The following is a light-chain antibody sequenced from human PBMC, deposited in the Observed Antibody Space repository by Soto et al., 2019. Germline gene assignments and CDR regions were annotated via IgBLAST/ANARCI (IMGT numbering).Light chain of an antibody. CDR1: SGHSSYA. V-gene: IGLV4-69*01. Sequence: QLVLTQSPSVSASLGASVKLTCTLSSGHSSYAIAWHQQQPEKGPRYLMKLNSGGSHSKGDGIPDRFSGSSSGAERYLTISSLQSEDEADYYCQTWGTGIQVFGGGTKVTVL. CDR3: QTWGTGIQV. CDR2: LNSGGSH. J-gene: IGLJ2*01.